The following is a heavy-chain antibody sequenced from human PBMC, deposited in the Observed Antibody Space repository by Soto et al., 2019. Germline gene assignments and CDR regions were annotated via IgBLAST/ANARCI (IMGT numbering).Heavy chain of an antibody. V-gene: IGHV3-53*01. CDR3: ARGEYLSPFDY. D-gene: IGHD2-2*02. CDR1: GFTVSSNY. CDR2: IYSGGST. Sequence: GGSLRLSCAASGFTVSSNYMSWVRQAPGKGLEWVSVIYSGGSTYYADSVKGRFTISRDNSKNTLYLQMNSLRAEDTAVYYCARGEYLSPFDYWGQGTLVTVSS. J-gene: IGHJ4*02.